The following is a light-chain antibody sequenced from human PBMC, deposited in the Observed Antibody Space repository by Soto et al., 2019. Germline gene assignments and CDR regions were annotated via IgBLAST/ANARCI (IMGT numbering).Light chain of an antibody. CDR2: DAS. CDR3: QQYEHLIT. V-gene: IGKV1-33*01. CDR1: EDISNS. J-gene: IGKJ5*01. Sequence: IQMTQSPSSLSASVGDRVTITCQASEDISNSLNWYQQKPGKAPKLLIYDASNLETGVPSRFSGSGSGTDFTFTISSLQPEDLATYYCQQYEHLITFGQGTRLEIK.